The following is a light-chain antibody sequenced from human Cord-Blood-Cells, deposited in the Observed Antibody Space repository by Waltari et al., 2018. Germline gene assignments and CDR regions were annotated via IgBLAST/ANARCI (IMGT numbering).Light chain of an antibody. CDR3: QQYDNLPLT. CDR1: QDISNY. Sequence: DIQMTQSPSSLSASVGDRVTIPCQASQDISNYLNWYQQKPGKAPTLLIYDASNLETGVPSRFSGSGSGTDFTFTISSLQPEDIATYYCQQYDNLPLTFGGGTKVEIK. V-gene: IGKV1-33*01. CDR2: DAS. J-gene: IGKJ4*01.